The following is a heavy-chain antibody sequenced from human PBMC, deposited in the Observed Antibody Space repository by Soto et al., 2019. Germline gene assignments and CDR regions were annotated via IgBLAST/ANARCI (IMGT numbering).Heavy chain of an antibody. CDR3: ARARMVRGIIYYYGMDV. V-gene: IGHV4-31*03. CDR2: IYYSGST. J-gene: IGHJ6*02. Sequence: SETLSLTCTVSGGSISSDGNYWSWIRQHPGKGLEWIGYIYYSGSTYYNPSLKSRVTISVDTSKNQFSLKQNSVTAADTAVYYCARARMVRGIIYYYGMDVWGQGTTVTVSS. D-gene: IGHD3-10*01. CDR1: GGSISSDGNY.